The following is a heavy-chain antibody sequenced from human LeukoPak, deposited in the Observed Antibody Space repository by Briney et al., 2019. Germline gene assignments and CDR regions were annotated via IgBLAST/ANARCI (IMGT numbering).Heavy chain of an antibody. Sequence: GGSLRLSCAASGFTFSSYWMHWVRQAPGKGLVWVSRINSDGSSITYADSVKGRFTIFRDNAKNTLFLQMNSLRVEDTAVYYCAREGRVSGYDFDCWGQGTLVTVSS. D-gene: IGHD5-12*01. CDR2: INSDGSSI. CDR1: GFTFSSYW. V-gene: IGHV3-74*03. J-gene: IGHJ4*02. CDR3: AREGRVSGYDFDC.